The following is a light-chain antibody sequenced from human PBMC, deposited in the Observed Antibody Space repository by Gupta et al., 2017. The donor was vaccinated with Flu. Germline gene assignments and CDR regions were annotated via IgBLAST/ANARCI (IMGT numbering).Light chain of an antibody. CDR2: GAS. Sequence: VSPGESATLSCRASQSVSSNLAWYQQKPGQAPRLLIYGASTRATGIPARFSGSGSGTEFTLTISSLQSEDFAVYYCQQYNNWPPLTFGGGTKVEIK. CDR3: QQYNNWPPLT. V-gene: IGKV3-15*01. J-gene: IGKJ4*01. CDR1: QSVSSN.